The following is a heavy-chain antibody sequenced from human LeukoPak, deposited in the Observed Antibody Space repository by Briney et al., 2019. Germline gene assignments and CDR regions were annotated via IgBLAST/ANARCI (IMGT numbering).Heavy chain of an antibody. CDR2: IKREGSEK. CDR1: GFMFSNYW. V-gene: IGHV3-7*01. Sequence: GQSLKISCAASGFMFSNYWMTWVRQAPGKGLEWVANIKREGSEKHYVESVKGRLTISRDNAKNLLYLQMNSLRAEDTAVYYCARLPADDSVFDHWGQGTLVTVSS. D-gene: IGHD2-15*01. J-gene: IGHJ4*02. CDR3: ARLPADDSVFDH.